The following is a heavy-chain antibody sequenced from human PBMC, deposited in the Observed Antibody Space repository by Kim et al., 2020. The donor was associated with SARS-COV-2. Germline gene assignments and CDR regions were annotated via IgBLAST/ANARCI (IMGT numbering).Heavy chain of an antibody. CDR1: GFTFSSYA. V-gene: IGHV3-23*01. Sequence: GGSLRLSCAASGFTFSSYAMSWVRQAPGKGLEWVSAISGSGGSTYYADSVKGRFTISRDNSKNTLYLQMNSLRAEDTAVYYCAKGFYSGGTSARVGAFDIWGQGTMVTVSS. CDR2: ISGSGGST. D-gene: IGHD2-15*01. CDR3: AKGFYSGGTSARVGAFDI. J-gene: IGHJ3*02.